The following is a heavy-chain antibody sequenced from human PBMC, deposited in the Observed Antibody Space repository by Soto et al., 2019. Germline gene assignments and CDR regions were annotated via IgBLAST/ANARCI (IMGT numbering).Heavy chain of an antibody. J-gene: IGHJ6*02. D-gene: IGHD3-3*01. CDR3: TTDLTGYYDFWSGYYPYYYYYGMDV. Sequence: PGGSLRLSCAASGFTFSNAWMSWVRQAPGKGLEWVGRIKSKTDGGTTDYAAPVKGRFTISRDDSKNTLYLQMNSLKTEDTAVYYCTTDLTGYYDFWSGYYPYYYYYGMDVWGQGTTVTVSS. CDR1: GFTFSNAW. CDR2: IKSKTDGGTT. V-gene: IGHV3-15*01.